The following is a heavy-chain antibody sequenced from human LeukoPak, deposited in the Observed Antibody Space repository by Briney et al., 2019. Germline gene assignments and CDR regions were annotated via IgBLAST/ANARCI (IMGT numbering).Heavy chain of an antibody. CDR3: ARGKVEIGRSTSCPDADY. Sequence: GGSLRLSCAASGFTFSSYSMNWVRQAPGKGLEWVSSISSSSSYIYYADSVKGRFTISRDNAKNSLYLQMNSLRAEDTAVYYVARGKVEIGRSTSCPDADYWGQETLFTV. CDR2: ISSSSSYI. D-gene: IGHD2-2*01. V-gene: IGHV3-21*01. CDR1: GFTFSSYS. J-gene: IGHJ4*02.